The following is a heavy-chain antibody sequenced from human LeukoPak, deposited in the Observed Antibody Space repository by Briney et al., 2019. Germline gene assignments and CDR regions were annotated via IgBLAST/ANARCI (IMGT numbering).Heavy chain of an antibody. CDR2: ISSSSGTI. CDR1: GFTVSSNY. D-gene: IGHD6-13*01. CDR3: ARDGFGSSWFDY. Sequence: GGSLRLSCAASGFTVSSNYMNWVRQAPGKGLEWVSYISSSSGTIYYADSVKGRFTISRDNAKNSLYLQMNSLRVEDTAVYYCARDGFGSSWFDYWGQGTLVTVSS. V-gene: IGHV3-48*04. J-gene: IGHJ4*02.